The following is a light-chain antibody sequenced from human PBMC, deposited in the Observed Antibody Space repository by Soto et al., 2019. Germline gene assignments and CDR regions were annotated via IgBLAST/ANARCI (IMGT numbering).Light chain of an antibody. V-gene: IGLV6-57*04. J-gene: IGLJ2*01. CDR3: QSYDNSDRGV. CDR1: SGSIDTNY. Sequence: FMLTQPHSVSESPGKTVTISCTRSSGSIDTNYVQWYQQRPGSAPTTVIYEDNQRPSGVPDRFSGSIDSSSNSASLTISGLKTDDEADYYCQSYDNSDRGVFGGGTKVTVL. CDR2: EDN.